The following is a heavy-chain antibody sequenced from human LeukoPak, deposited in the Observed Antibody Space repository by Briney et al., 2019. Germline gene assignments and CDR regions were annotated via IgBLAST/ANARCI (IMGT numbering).Heavy chain of an antibody. J-gene: IGHJ6*03. CDR2: MNPNSGNT. V-gene: IGHV1-8*01. Sequence: GASVKVSCKASGYTFTSYDINWVRQAPGQGLEWMGWMNPNSGNTGYAQKFQGRVTMTRNTSISTAYMELSSLRSEDTAVYYCARGGGIVATILYYYYYYMDVWGKGTTVTVSS. CDR3: ARGGGIVATILYYYYYYMDV. D-gene: IGHD5-12*01. CDR1: GYTFTSYD.